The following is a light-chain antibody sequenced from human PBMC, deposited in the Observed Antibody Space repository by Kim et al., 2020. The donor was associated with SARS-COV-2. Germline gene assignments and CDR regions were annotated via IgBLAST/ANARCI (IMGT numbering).Light chain of an antibody. V-gene: IGLV1-44*01. CDR2: SND. Sequence: RVTIPCTGSSSNIGSNSVNWYQHPPGTAPKLVIYSNDQRPSGVPDRFSGSKSGTSASLAISGLQSEDEADYYCAAWDDSLSGGGVFGGGTQLTVL. CDR1: SSNIGSNS. CDR3: AAWDDSLSGGGV. J-gene: IGLJ2*01.